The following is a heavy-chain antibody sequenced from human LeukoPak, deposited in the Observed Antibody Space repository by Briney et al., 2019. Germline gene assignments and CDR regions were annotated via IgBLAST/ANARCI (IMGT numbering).Heavy chain of an antibody. D-gene: IGHD6-19*01. J-gene: IGHJ4*02. V-gene: IGHV5-51*01. CDR1: GYIFTNYW. Sequence: GESLKISCQVSGYIFTNYWIGWVRQMPGKGLESMGIIYPADSDTAYSPSFQGQVTISVDKSISTVYLHWSSLKASDTAIYYCARQVAVAAWEYWGQGTLVTVSS. CDR2: IYPADSDT. CDR3: ARQVAVAAWEY.